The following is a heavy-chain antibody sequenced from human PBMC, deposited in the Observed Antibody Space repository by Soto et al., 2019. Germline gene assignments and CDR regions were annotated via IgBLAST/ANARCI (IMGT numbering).Heavy chain of an antibody. CDR3: ARHRYYYDSSGYYYFDY. J-gene: IGHJ4*02. D-gene: IGHD3-22*01. CDR1: GGSISSSSYY. Sequence: PSETLSLTCTVSGGSISSSSYYWGWIRQPPGKGLEWIGSIYYSGSTYYNPSLKSRVTISVDTSKNQFSLKLSSVTAADTAVYYCARHRYYYDSSGYYYFDYWGQGTLVTV. V-gene: IGHV4-39*01. CDR2: IYYSGST.